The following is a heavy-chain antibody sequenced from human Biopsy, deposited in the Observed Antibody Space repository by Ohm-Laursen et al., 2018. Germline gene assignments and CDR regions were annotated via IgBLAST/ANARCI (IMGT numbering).Heavy chain of an antibody. CDR2: VYYTGST. D-gene: IGHD3-22*01. Sequence: SETLSLTCTVSGDSISRYYWSWIRQPPGKGLQGIGYVYYTGSTDYNPSLQSRVTISVDTSKNHFSLRLRSVTPADTAIYYCARDRGYYSDRSVPGYFDLWGRGTLVTVSS. CDR3: ARDRGYYSDRSVPGYFDL. J-gene: IGHJ2*01. CDR1: GDSISRYY. V-gene: IGHV4-59*01.